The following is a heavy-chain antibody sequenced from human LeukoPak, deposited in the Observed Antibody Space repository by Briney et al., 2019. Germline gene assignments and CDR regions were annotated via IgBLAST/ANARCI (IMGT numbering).Heavy chain of an antibody. Sequence: GGSLRLSCAASGFTFSDYYMSWIRQAPGKGLEWVSYISSSGSTIYYADSVKGRFTISRDNAKNSLYLQMNSLRAEDTAVYYCARPHDYGDYGVGYFDLWGRGTLVTVSS. CDR3: ARPHDYGDYGVGYFDL. J-gene: IGHJ2*01. CDR1: GFTFSDYY. CDR2: ISSSGSTI. V-gene: IGHV3-11*04. D-gene: IGHD4-17*01.